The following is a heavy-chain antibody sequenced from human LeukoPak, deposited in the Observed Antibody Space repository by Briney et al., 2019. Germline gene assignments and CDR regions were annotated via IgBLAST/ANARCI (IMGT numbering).Heavy chain of an antibody. CDR3: ARDGSGYYGAFDI. V-gene: IGHV3-7*01. Sequence: GGSLRLSCAASGFTFSSYWMSWVRQAPGKGLEWVANIKQDGSEKYYVDSVKGRFTISRDNAKNSLYLQMNSLRAEDTAVYYCARDGSGYYGAFDIWGQGTMVTVSS. CDR2: IKQDGSEK. J-gene: IGHJ3*02. CDR1: GFTFSSYW. D-gene: IGHD3-22*01.